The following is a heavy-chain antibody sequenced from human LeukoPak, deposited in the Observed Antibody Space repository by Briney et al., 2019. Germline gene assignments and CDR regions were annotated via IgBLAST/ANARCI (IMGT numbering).Heavy chain of an antibody. Sequence: PGGSLRLSFEASGFSFGTYPMSWVGQAPGKGLECVSTVSGSGGNTYYTDSVKGRFTISRDNSKNTLFLQMSSLRAEDTALYYSTKRGVVSAFGYWGQGVLVTVSS. V-gene: IGHV3-23*01. D-gene: IGHD1-26*01. CDR3: TKRGVVSAFGY. CDR1: GFSFGTYP. CDR2: VSGSGGNT. J-gene: IGHJ4*02.